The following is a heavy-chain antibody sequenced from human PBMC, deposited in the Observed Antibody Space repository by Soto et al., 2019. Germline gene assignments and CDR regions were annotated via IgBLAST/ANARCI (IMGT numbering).Heavy chain of an antibody. J-gene: IGHJ6*02. CDR1: GGTFRSYS. V-gene: IGHV1-69*01. CDR2: IIPIFDIT. CDR3: ARQDEGGYSSNHHYYYALDV. Sequence: QVQLVQSGAEVKKPGSSVKVSCKASGGTFRSYSISWVRQAPGQGLEWMGGIIPIFDITNYAQKFQGRVNITADESTSTAYMELSRLGSDDTAVYYCARQDEGGYSSNHHYYYALDVWGQGTTVTV. D-gene: IGHD3-22*01.